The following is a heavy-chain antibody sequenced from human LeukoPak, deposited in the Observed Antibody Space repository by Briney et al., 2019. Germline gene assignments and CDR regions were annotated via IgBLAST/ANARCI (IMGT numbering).Heavy chain of an antibody. V-gene: IGHV4-39*07. CDR2: IYYSGST. CDR1: GGSISSSSYY. J-gene: IGHJ4*02. CDR3: ARVGSPYSSGHFDY. Sequence: SETLSLTCTVSGGSISSSSYYWGWIRQPPGKGLEWIGSIYYSGSTYYNPSLKSRVTISVDTSKNQFSLKLSSVTAADTAVYYCARVGSPYSSGHFDYWGQGTLVTVSS. D-gene: IGHD6-19*01.